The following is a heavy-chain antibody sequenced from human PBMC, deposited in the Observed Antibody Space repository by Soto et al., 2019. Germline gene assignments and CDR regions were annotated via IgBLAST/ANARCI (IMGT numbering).Heavy chain of an antibody. Sequence: GGSLRLSCATSGFSISDKFMSWVRQAPGKGLEWISVISSGGDPSYADSVKGRFTISRDINKNTLFLQMTSLRADDTAVYFCARDSGYSSAYWEHYFDYWGQGT. J-gene: IGHJ4*02. CDR3: ARDSGYSSAYWEHYFDY. CDR2: ISSGGDP. CDR1: GFSISDKF. V-gene: IGHV3-53*01. D-gene: IGHD3-16*01.